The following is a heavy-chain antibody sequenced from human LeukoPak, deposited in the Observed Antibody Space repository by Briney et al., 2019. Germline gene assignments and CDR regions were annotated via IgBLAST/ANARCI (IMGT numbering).Heavy chain of an antibody. CDR1: GYTFTSYY. D-gene: IGHD6-19*01. CDR3: ARRMAGDIYAFDY. Sequence: GASVKVSCKASGYTFTSYYMHWVRQAPGQGREWMGIINPSGGSTSYAQKFQGRVTMTRDMSTSTVYMELSSLRSEDTAVYYCARRMAGDIYAFDYWGQGTLVTVSS. CDR2: INPSGGST. V-gene: IGHV1-46*01. J-gene: IGHJ4*02.